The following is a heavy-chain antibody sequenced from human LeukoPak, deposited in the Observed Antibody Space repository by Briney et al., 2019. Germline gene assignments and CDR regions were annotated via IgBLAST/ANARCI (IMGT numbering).Heavy chain of an antibody. CDR2: IRYDGSSK. J-gene: IGHJ5*02. Sequence: GGSLRLSCAASGFTFSSYGMHWVRQAPGKGLEWVAFIRYDGSSKYYADSVKGRFTISRANSKNTLYLQMNSLRAEDTAVYYCANPFPGIVPNWFDPWGQGTLVTVSS. CDR1: GFTFSSYG. D-gene: IGHD2-2*01. CDR3: ANPFPGIVPNWFDP. V-gene: IGHV3-30*02.